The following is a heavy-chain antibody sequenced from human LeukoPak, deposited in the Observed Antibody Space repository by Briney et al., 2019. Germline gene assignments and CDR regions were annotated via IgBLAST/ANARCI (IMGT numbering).Heavy chain of an antibody. D-gene: IGHD5-18*01. CDR2: IKQDGSEK. CDR1: GFTFSSYW. Sequence: PGGSLRLSCAASGFTFSSYWMSWVRQAPGKGLEWVANIKQDGSEKYYVDSVKGRFTISRDNAKNSLYLQMNSLRAEDTAVYYCARDWSLNTAMAPRVSQMDVWGKGTTVTASS. V-gene: IGHV3-7*01. CDR3: ARDWSLNTAMAPRVSQMDV. J-gene: IGHJ6*04.